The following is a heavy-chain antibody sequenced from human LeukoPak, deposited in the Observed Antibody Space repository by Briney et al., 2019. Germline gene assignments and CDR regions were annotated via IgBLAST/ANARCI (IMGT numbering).Heavy chain of an antibody. V-gene: IGHV3-30*18. D-gene: IGHD6-25*01. CDR1: GFTFRNYA. CDR3: AKEPNSYSSGWYFQH. J-gene: IGHJ1*01. CDR2: ISHNGDAT. Sequence: GGSLRLSCAASGFTFRNYAMSWVRQAPGKGLEWVAVISHNGDATFYADSVKGRFTISRDNTKSTLDLQMNSLRAEDTAVYYCAKEPNSYSSGWYFQHWGQGTLVTVSS.